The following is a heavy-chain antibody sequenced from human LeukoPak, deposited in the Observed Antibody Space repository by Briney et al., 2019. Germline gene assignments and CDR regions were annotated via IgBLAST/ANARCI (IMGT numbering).Heavy chain of an antibody. CDR2: IYYSGST. V-gene: IGHV4-61*01. CDR1: GVSTTNGIYY. Sequence: SETLSLTCTVSGVSTTNGIYYWAWIRQPPGKGLEWIGYIYYSGSTNYNPSLKSRVTISVDTSKNQFSLKLSSVTAADTAVYYCARASMGAISIAFDIWGQGTMVTVSS. J-gene: IGHJ3*02. CDR3: ARASMGAISIAFDI. D-gene: IGHD1-26*01.